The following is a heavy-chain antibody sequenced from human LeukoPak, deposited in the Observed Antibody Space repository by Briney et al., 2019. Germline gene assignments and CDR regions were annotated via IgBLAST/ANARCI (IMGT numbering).Heavy chain of an antibody. V-gene: IGHV4-38-2*02. Sequence: SETLSLTCTVSGYSISSGYYWGWIRQPPGKGLEWIGYIYHSGSTYYNPSLKSRVTISVDRSKNQFSLKLSSVTAADTAVYYCARVSTIEYSSSFGSFDPWGQGTLVTVSS. J-gene: IGHJ5*02. CDR3: ARVSTIEYSSSFGSFDP. D-gene: IGHD6-6*01. CDR1: GYSISSGYY. CDR2: IYHSGST.